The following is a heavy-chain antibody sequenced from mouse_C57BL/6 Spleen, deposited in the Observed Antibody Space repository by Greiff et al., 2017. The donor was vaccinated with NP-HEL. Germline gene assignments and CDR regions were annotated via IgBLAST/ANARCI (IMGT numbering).Heavy chain of an antibody. V-gene: IGHV1-64*01. CDR1: GYTFTSYW. CDR3: ARSGDDYDGYFDV. J-gene: IGHJ1*03. CDR2: IHPNSGST. D-gene: IGHD2-4*01. Sequence: QVQLQQSGAELVKPGASVKLSCKASGYTFTSYWMHWVKQRPGQGLEWIGMIHPNSGSTNYNEKFKSKATLTVDKSSSTAYMQLSSLTSEDSAVYYCARSGDDYDGYFDVWGTGTTVTVSS.